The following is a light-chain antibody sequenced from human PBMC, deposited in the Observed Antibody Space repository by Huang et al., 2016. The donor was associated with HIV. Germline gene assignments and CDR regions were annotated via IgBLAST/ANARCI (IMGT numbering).Light chain of an antibody. CDR2: DAS. Sequence: DIVLTQSPATLSLSPGERVTLSCRDSQSVSSFLTWYQHKPVQAPRLLIYDASTRATGIPARFSGSGSGTDFTLTISSLEPEDFAVYYCQQRGHWPRTFGGGTKVEIK. CDR3: QQRGHWPRT. J-gene: IGKJ4*01. CDR1: QSVSSF. V-gene: IGKV3-11*01.